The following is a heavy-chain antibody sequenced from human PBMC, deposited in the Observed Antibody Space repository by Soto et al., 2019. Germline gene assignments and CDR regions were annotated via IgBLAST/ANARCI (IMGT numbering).Heavy chain of an antibody. D-gene: IGHD2-8*01. V-gene: IGHV3-23*01. J-gene: IGHJ4*02. CDR2: INGSGDST. CDR3: AKDHGR. CDR1: GFTFNNYA. Sequence: EVQLLESGGGLVQPGGSLRLSCAASGFTFNNYAMSWVRQAPGKGLEWVSAINGSGDSTYYADSVKGRFTISRDNSKNTLFLQVNSLRAEDTAAYYCAKDHGRWGQGTLVTVSS.